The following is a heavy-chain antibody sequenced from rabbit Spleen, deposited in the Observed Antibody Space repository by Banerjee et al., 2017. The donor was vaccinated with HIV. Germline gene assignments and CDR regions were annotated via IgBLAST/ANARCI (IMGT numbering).Heavy chain of an antibody. J-gene: IGHJ4*01. Sequence: QLEESAGGLVQPGGSLKLSCKASGFTLSSYYMNWVRQAPGKGLEWIGYIDPVFGITYYANWVNGRFSISRENTQNTVTLQMNSLTAADTATYFCVRDTWAFNLWGPGTLVTVS. D-gene: IGHD3-1*01. CDR1: GFTLSSYY. CDR3: VRDTWAFNL. CDR2: IDPVFGIT. V-gene: IGHV1S7*01.